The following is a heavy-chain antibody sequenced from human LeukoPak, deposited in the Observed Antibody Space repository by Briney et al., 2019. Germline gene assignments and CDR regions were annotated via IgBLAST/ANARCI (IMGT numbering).Heavy chain of an antibody. CDR2: INHSGST. J-gene: IGHJ4*02. D-gene: IGHD3-10*01. CDR1: GGSFSGYY. V-gene: IGHV4-34*01. CDR3: ARFLWFGELLGNYFDY. Sequence: PSETLSLTCAVYGGSFSGYYWSWIRQPPGKGLEWIGEINHSGSTNYNPSLKSRVTISVDTSKNQFSLKLSSVTAADTAVYYCARFLWFGELLGNYFDYWGQGTLVTVSS.